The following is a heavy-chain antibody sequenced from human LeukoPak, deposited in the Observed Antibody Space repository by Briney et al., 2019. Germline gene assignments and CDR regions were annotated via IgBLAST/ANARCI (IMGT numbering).Heavy chain of an antibody. CDR2: INTRSGDT. Sequence: GASVKVSCKASGYTFTSYAMHWVRQAPGQRLEWMGWINTRSGDTEYSYEFQGRVTITRDIAESIASMELRSLRSDDMGVYYCARDSGRGWYEFRWGQGTLVTVSS. CDR1: GYTFTSYA. V-gene: IGHV1-3*03. CDR3: ARDSGRGWYEFR. D-gene: IGHD6-19*01. J-gene: IGHJ4*02.